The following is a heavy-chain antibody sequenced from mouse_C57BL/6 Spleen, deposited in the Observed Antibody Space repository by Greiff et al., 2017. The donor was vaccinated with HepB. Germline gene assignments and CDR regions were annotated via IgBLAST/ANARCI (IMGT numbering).Heavy chain of an antibody. V-gene: IGHV3-6*01. CDR3: ARDYYSNYFAY. CDR1: GYSITSGYY. Sequence: EVKLQESGPGLVKPSQSLSLTCSVTGYSITSGYYWNWIRQFPGNKLEWMGYISYDGSNNYNPSLKNRISITRDTSKNQFFLKLNSVTTEDTATYYCARDYYSNYFAYWGQGTLVTVSA. J-gene: IGHJ3*01. CDR2: ISYDGSN. D-gene: IGHD2-5*01.